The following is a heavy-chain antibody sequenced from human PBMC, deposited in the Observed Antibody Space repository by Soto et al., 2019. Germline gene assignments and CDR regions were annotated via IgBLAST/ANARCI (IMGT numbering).Heavy chain of an antibody. CDR2: IYYSGST. D-gene: IGHD2-2*01. Sequence: SETLSLTGTVSGGSVSSGSYYWSWIRQPPGKGLEWIGYIYYSGSTNYNPSLKSRVTISVDTSKNQFSLKLSSVTAADTAVYYCAGQLGYCSSTSCSIDYWGQGTLVTVSS. J-gene: IGHJ4*02. CDR3: AGQLGYCSSTSCSIDY. V-gene: IGHV4-61*01. CDR1: GGSVSSGSYY.